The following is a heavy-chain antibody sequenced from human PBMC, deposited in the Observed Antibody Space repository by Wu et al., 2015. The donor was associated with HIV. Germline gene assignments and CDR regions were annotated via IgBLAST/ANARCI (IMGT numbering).Heavy chain of an antibody. CDR2: IIPHSGDT. J-gene: IGHJ3*02. Sequence: QVHLLQSGAEVRKPGASVRVSCKTSGYIFTDYYMHWVRQAPGQGLQWMGWIIPHSGDTNSAQKFQGRVTLTRDTSLSTAYMELSSLRLDDTAVYYCATGLFSYAFDIWGQGTMVTVSS. V-gene: IGHV1-2*02. CDR1: GYIFTDYY. CDR3: ATGLFSYAFDI.